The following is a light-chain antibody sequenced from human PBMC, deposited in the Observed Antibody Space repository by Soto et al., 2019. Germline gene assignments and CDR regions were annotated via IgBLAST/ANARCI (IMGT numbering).Light chain of an antibody. J-gene: IGKJ1*01. CDR3: QQYNSHWT. CDR2: DAS. V-gene: IGKV1-5*01. CDR1: QTIATW. Sequence: DIQMTQSPSTLSASLGDRVTITCRASQTIATWLAWYQQKPGTAPKLLIYDASTLEGGVPSRFSGSGSGTEFTLAISGLQADDFATYYCQQYNSHWTFGQGTKVDIK.